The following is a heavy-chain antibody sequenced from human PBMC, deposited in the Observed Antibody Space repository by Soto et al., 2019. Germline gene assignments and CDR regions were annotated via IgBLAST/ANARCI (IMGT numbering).Heavy chain of an antibody. D-gene: IGHD5-18*01. CDR3: ARVRPGYSYGYPNWFDP. V-gene: IGHV3-48*03. Sequence: GGSLRLSCAASGFAFNIYEMNWVRQAPGKGLEWVSYISTSGTTIYYADSVKGRFTISRDNAKNLLYLQMNSLRAEDTAVYFCARVRPGYSYGYPNWFDPWGQGTLVTVSS. CDR2: ISTSGTTI. J-gene: IGHJ5*02. CDR1: GFAFNIYE.